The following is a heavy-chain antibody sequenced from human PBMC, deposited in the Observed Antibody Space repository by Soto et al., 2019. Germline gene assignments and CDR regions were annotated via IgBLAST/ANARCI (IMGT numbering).Heavy chain of an antibody. J-gene: IGHJ4*02. CDR3: ARGGFRGYSSSFGPYDY. CDR2: ISYDGSNK. D-gene: IGHD6-13*01. V-gene: IGHV3-30-3*01. CDR1: GFTFSSYA. Sequence: GGSLRLSCAASGFTFSSYAMHWVRQAPGKGLEWVAVISYDGSNKYYADSVKGRFTISRDNSKNTLYLQMNSLRAEDTAVYYCARGGFRGYSSSFGPYDYWGKGTLFTVSS.